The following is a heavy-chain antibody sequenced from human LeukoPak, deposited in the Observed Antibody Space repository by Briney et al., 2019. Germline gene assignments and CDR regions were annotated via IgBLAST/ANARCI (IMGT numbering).Heavy chain of an antibody. CDR3: ASQRVGVVPAAVDY. Sequence: SETLSLTCTVSGGSISSGSYYWSWIRQPAGKGLEWVGRIYTSGSTNYNPSLKSRVTMSVDTSKNQFSLKLSSVTAADTAVYYCASQRVGVVPAAVDYWGQGTLVTVSS. J-gene: IGHJ4*02. D-gene: IGHD2-2*01. V-gene: IGHV4-61*02. CDR1: GGSISSGSYY. CDR2: IYTSGST.